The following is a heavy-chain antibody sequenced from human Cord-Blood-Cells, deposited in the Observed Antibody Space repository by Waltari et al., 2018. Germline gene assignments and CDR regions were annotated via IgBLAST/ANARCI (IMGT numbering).Heavy chain of an antibody. D-gene: IGHD6-13*01. V-gene: IGHV3-30-3*01. J-gene: IGHJ6*02. Sequence: QVQLVESGGGVVQPGRSLRLSCAASGFTFSSYAMHWVRQAPGKGLEGVAVISYDGSNKYYADSVKGRFTISRDNSKNTLYLQMNSLRAEDTAVYYCARAGAPSSWQVHYYYYGMDVWGQGTTVTVSS. CDR1: GFTFSSYA. CDR2: ISYDGSNK. CDR3: ARAGAPSSWQVHYYYYGMDV.